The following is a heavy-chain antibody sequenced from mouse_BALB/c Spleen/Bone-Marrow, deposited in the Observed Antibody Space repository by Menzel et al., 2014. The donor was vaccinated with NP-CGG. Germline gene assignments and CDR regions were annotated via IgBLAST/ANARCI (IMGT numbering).Heavy chain of an antibody. CDR3: ARESPQGAMDY. CDR1: GFDFSRYW. D-gene: IGHD1-3*01. Sequence: EVKLVESGGGLVQPGGSLKLSCAASGFDFSRYWMSWVRQAPGKGLEWIGEINPDSSTINYTPSLKDKFIISRDNAKNTLCLQMSKVRAEDTARYYCARESPQGAMDYWGQGTSVTVSS. V-gene: IGHV4-1*02. CDR2: INPDSSTI. J-gene: IGHJ4*01.